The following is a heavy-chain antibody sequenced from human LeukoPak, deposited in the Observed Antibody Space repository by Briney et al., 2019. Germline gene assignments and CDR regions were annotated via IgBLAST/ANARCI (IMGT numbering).Heavy chain of an antibody. V-gene: IGHV3-9*01. D-gene: IGHD5-12*01. CDR2: ISWNSGSI. Sequence: GGSLRLSCAASGFTFDDYAMHWVRQAPGKGLEWVSGISWNSGSIGYADSVKGRFTISRDNAKNSLYLQMNSLRAEDTALYYCAMSGYDAYWGQGTLVTVSS. CDR3: AMSGYDAY. J-gene: IGHJ4*02. CDR1: GFTFDDYA.